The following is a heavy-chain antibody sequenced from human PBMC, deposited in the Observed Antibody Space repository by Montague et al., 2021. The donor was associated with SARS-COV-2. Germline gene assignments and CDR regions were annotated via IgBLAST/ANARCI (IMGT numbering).Heavy chain of an antibody. J-gene: IGHJ5*02. Sequence: SETLSLTCAVSGYSISSSNWWGWIRPPPGKGLEWIGYIYYSGSIYYNPSLKSRVTMSVDTSKNQFSLKLSSVTAVDTAVYYCARSPCSSTSCYAGWFDPWGQGTLVTVSS. CDR3: ARSPCSSTSCYAGWFDP. V-gene: IGHV4-28*05. CDR2: IYYSGSI. CDR1: GYSISSSNW. D-gene: IGHD2-2*01.